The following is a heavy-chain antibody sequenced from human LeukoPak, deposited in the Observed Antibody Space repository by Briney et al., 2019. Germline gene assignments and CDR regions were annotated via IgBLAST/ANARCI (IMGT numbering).Heavy chain of an antibody. V-gene: IGHV4-38-2*02. CDR3: ARVWFGSRCFDY. Sequence: SETLSLTCTVSGYSISSGYYWGWIRQPPGKGLEWIGSIYHSGNTYYNPSLKSRVTISVDTSKNQFSLRLSSVTAADTAVYCARVWFGSRCFDYWGQGTLVTVSS. J-gene: IGHJ4*02. D-gene: IGHD3-10*01. CDR1: GYSISSGYY. CDR2: IYHSGNT.